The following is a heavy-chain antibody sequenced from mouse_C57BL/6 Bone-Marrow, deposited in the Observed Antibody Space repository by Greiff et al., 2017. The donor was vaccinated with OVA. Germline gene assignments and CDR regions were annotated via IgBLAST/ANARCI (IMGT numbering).Heavy chain of an antibody. CDR3: ARHRNPLGAMDY. CDR1: GFTFSDYY. D-gene: IGHD4-1*01. J-gene: IGHJ4*01. CDR2: ISNGGGST. Sequence: EVNVVESGGGLVQPGGSLKLSCAASGFTFSDYYMYWVRQTPEKRLEWVAYISNGGGSTYYPDTVKGRFTISRDNAKNTLYLQMSRLKSEDTAMYYCARHRNPLGAMDYWGQGTSVTVSS. V-gene: IGHV5-12*01.